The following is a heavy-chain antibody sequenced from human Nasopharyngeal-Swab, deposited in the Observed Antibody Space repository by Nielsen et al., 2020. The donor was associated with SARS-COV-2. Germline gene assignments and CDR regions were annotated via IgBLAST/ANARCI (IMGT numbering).Heavy chain of an antibody. J-gene: IGHJ3*02. CDR1: GFTFSSYG. D-gene: IGHD3-16*01. Sequence: GESLKISCAASGFTFSSYGMHWVRQAPGKGLEWVAVISYDGSNKYYADSVKGRFTISRDNSKNTLYLQMNSLRAEDTAVYYCAREDPREAGLPDAFDIWGQGTMVTVSS. V-gene: IGHV3-30*03. CDR2: ISYDGSNK. CDR3: AREDPREAGLPDAFDI.